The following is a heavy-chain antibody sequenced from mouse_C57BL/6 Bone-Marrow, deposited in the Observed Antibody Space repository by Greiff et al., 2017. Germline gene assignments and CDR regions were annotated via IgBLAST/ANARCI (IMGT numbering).Heavy chain of an antibody. J-gene: IGHJ1*03. Sequence: QVQLQQPGAELVKPGASVKLSCKASGYTFTSYWMHWVKQRPGQGLEWIGRINPNSGSTNYNEKFKSKATLTVDKSSSTDYMQRSSLTSEDSAVYYCARGGSSFWYFDVWGTGTTVTVSS. V-gene: IGHV1-64*01. D-gene: IGHD1-1*01. CDR1: GYTFTSYW. CDR2: INPNSGST. CDR3: ARGGSSFWYFDV.